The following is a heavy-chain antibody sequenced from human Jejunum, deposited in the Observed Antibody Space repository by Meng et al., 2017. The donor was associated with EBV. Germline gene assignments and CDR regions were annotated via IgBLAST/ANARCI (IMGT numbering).Heavy chain of an antibody. CDR3: ARDQGRDYDSSTYYTH. Sequence: QVPVVHSGYDVTKPVSSVKVSCKASGGTFSSYVINWVRQAPGQGLEWMGGIIPIFGRTNYALEFQDRVTITADKFTSTVYMEMSSLKSEDTAVYYCARDQGRDYDSSTYYTHWGRGTLVTVSS. CDR2: IIPIFGRT. D-gene: IGHD3-22*01. J-gene: IGHJ4*02. V-gene: IGHV1-69*06. CDR1: GGTFSSYV.